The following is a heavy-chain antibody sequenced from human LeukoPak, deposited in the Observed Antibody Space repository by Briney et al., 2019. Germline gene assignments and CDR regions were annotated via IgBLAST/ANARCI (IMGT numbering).Heavy chain of an antibody. J-gene: IGHJ4*02. D-gene: IGHD6-19*01. CDR1: GFTFSSYA. V-gene: IGHV3-23*01. Sequence: GSLRLSCAASGFTFSSYAMSWVRQAPGKGLEWVSAISGSGGSTYYADSVKGRFTISRDNSKNTLYLQMNSLRAEDTAVYYCAKDLFSRAIAVAGTGFDYWGQGTLVTVSS. CDR2: ISGSGGST. CDR3: AKDLFSRAIAVAGTGFDY.